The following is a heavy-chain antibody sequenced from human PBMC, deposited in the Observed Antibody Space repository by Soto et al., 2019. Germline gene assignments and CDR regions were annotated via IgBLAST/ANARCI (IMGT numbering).Heavy chain of an antibody. CDR2: IRSKGNNYAT. J-gene: IGHJ6*03. D-gene: IGHD3-3*01. V-gene: IGHV3-73*01. CDR1: GFTFSGSA. CDR3: SRQASDFWSGKPQYYMDV. Sequence: EVQLVESWGGLVQPGGSLKLSCAASGFTFSGSAMHWVRHASGKGLEWVGRIRSKGNNYATAYGASLKGRFTISRDDSKNTAYLQMNSLNTEDTAVYYCSRQASDFWSGKPQYYMDVWGKGTTVTVSS.